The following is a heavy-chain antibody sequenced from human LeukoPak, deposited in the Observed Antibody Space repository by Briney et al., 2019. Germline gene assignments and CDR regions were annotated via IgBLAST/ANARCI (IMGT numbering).Heavy chain of an antibody. J-gene: IGHJ4*02. CDR1: GDSVSINSAA. V-gene: IGHV6-1*01. D-gene: IGHD6-13*01. Sequence: SPTLSLTCALSGDSVSINSAAWNWIRQSPSRGLEWLGRTFYRSKWSNDYAVSVKSRININHDTSKNQFSLQLNSVTPEDTAVYYCARDQAAAGRYFDYWGQGTLVTVSS. CDR2: TFYRSKWSN. CDR3: ARDQAAAGRYFDY.